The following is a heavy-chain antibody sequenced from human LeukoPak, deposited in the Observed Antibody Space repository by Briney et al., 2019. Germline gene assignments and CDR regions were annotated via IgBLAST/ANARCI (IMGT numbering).Heavy chain of an antibody. V-gene: IGHV1-69*02. Sequence: ASVKLSCTASVGTFSSYTISWVRQAPGQRLGWRGRTIPILGIANYAQKFQSRVTITADKSTSTAYMELSSLRSEDTAVYYCARLGFGEIRYFYLWGRGTLVTVSS. CDR2: TIPILGIA. J-gene: IGHJ2*01. CDR3: ARLGFGEIRYFYL. D-gene: IGHD3-10*01. CDR1: VGTFSSYT.